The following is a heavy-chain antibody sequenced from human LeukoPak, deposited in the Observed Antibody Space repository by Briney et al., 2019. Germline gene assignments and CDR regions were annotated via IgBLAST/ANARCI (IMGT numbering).Heavy chain of an antibody. J-gene: IGHJ4*02. CDR2: ISGSGGST. Sequence: GGSLRLSCAASGFTFSSYAMSWVRQAPGKGLEWVSAISGSGGSTYYADSVKGRFTISRDNSKNTLYLQMNSLRAEDAAVYYCAKAPHYDILTGYPRFDYWGQGTLVTVSS. CDR1: GFTFSSYA. D-gene: IGHD3-9*01. V-gene: IGHV3-23*01. CDR3: AKAPHYDILTGYPRFDY.